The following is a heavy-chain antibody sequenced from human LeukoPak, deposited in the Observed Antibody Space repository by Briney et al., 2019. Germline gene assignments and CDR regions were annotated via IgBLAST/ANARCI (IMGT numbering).Heavy chain of an antibody. CDR2: INTNTGNP. V-gene: IGHV7-4-1*02. CDR3: AREVLWFGELVNYYYGMDV. D-gene: IGHD3-10*01. J-gene: IGHJ6*02. Sequence: ASVKVSCKASGYTFTSYAMNWVRQAPGQGLEWMGWINTNTGNPTYAQGFTGRFVFSLDTSVSTAYLQISSLKAEDTAVYYCAREVLWFGELVNYYYGMDVWGQGTTVTVSS. CDR1: GYTFTSYA.